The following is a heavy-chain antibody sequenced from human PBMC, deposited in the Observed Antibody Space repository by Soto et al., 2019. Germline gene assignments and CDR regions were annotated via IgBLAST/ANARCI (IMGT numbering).Heavy chain of an antibody. D-gene: IGHD3-3*01. J-gene: IGHJ6*03. V-gene: IGHV3-30*18. Sequence: GGSLRLSCAASGFTFSSYGMHWVRQAPGKGLEWVAVISYDGSNKYYADSVKGRFTISRDNSKNTLYLQMNSLRAEDTAVYYCAKISGGLAPPYYDFWSGPSPANYYYYMDVWGKGTTVTVSS. CDR1: GFTFSSYG. CDR2: ISYDGSNK. CDR3: AKISGGLAPPYYDFWSGPSPANYYYYMDV.